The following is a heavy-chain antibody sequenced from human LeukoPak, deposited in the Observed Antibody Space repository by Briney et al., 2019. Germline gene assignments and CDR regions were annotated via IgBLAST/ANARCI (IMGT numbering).Heavy chain of an antibody. CDR2: IYYRGNT. CDR3: ARQGPPGYYDSSGYDAFDI. V-gene: IGHV4-39*07. D-gene: IGHD3-22*01. Sequence: PSETLSLICTVSGDSISSYNYFWGWIRQPPGKGLEWVGSIYYRGNTYYDPSLKSRVTISVDTSKNQFSLKLSSVTAADTAVYYCARQGPPGYYDSSGYDAFDIWGQGTMVTVSS. CDR1: GDSISSYNYF. J-gene: IGHJ3*02.